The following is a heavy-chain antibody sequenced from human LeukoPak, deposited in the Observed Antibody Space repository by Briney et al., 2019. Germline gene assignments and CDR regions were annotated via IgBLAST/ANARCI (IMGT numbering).Heavy chain of an antibody. J-gene: IGHJ4*02. CDR2: IYYSGST. CDR3: ARVDSSGYYFPFDY. CDR1: GGSISSYY. V-gene: IGHV4-59*01. D-gene: IGHD3-22*01. Sequence: SETLSLTCTVSGGSISSYYWSWIRQPPGKGLKWIGYIYYSGSTNYNPSLKSRVTISVDTSKNQFSLKLSSATAADTAVYYCARVDSSGYYFPFDYWGQGTLVTVSS.